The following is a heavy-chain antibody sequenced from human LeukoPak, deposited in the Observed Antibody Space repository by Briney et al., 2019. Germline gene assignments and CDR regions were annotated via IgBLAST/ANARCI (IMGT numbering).Heavy chain of an antibody. CDR2: INHSGST. J-gene: IGHJ2*01. Sequence: SETLSLTCAVYGGSFSGYYWSWIRQPPGKGLEWIGEINHSGSTNYNPSLKSRVTISVDTSKNQFSLKLSSVTAADTAVYYCARVQQWLSPNWYFDLWGRGTPVTVSS. CDR3: ARVQQWLSPNWYFDL. V-gene: IGHV4-34*01. D-gene: IGHD6-19*01. CDR1: GGSFSGYY.